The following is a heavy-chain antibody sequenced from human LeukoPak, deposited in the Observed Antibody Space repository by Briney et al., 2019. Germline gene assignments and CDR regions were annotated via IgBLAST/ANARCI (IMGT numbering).Heavy chain of an antibody. J-gene: IGHJ4*02. V-gene: IGHV4-30-2*01. CDR3: ARGGAAAGSDDY. CDR1: GGSISSGGYS. Sequence: SETLSLTCAVSGGSISSGGYSWSWIRQPPGKGLEWIGYIYHSGSTYYNPSLKSRVTISVDRSKNQFSLKLSSVTAADTAVYYCARGGAAAGSDDYWGQGTLVTVSS. CDR2: IYHSGST. D-gene: IGHD6-13*01.